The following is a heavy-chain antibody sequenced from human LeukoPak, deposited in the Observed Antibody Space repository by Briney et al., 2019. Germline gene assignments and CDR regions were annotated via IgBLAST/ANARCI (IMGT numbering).Heavy chain of an antibody. J-gene: IGHJ6*02. V-gene: IGHV4-59*08. D-gene: IGHD1-26*01. CDR3: ARHLGGTYGLDV. CDR1: GGSISNYY. CDR2: IYYSGST. Sequence: SETLSLTCTVSGGSISNYYWSWIRQPPGKGLEWIGYIYYSGSTNYNPSLKSRVTISIDTSKNQSSLKLSSVTAADTAVYYCARHLGGTYGLDVWGQGTTVTVS.